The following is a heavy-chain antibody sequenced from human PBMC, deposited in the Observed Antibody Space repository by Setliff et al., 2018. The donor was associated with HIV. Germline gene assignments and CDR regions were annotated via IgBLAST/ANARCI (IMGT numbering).Heavy chain of an antibody. D-gene: IGHD2-21*02. CDR2: IYPGDSDT. CDR1: GYSFTNYW. CDR3: ARLSVVTATRIYYFGY. J-gene: IGHJ4*02. Sequence: GESLKISCKGSGYSFTNYWIGWVRQMPGKGLEWMGIIYPGDSDTRYSPSFQGQVTISADKSISTAYLQWSSLKASDTAMYYCARLSVVTATRIYYFGYWGQGTLVTVSS. V-gene: IGHV5-51*01.